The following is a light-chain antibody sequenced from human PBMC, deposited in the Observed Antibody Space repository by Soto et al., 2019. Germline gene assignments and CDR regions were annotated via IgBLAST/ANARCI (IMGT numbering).Light chain of an antibody. CDR1: SSDVGGYDF. V-gene: IGLV2-14*01. J-gene: IGLJ1*01. Sequence: QSVLTQPASVSGSPGQSITISCTGTSSDVGGYDFDSWYRQYPGQAPKILIYEVTHRPSGVPDRFSGSKSGNTASLTISGLQADDEADYYCSSYTITSSPVFGPGTKLTVL. CDR2: EVT. CDR3: SSYTITSSPV.